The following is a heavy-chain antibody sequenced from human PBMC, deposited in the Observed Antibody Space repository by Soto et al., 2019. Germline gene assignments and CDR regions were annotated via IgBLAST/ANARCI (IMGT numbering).Heavy chain of an antibody. V-gene: IGHV4-34*01. D-gene: IGHD5-18*01. J-gene: IGHJ4*02. CDR2: INHSGST. Sequence: SETLSLTCAVYGGSFSGYYWSWIRQPPGKGLEWIGEINHSGSTNYNPSLKSRATISVDTSKNQFSLKLSSVTAADTAVYYCARGRRTSLGYSSVGGYLDYWGQGTLVTVSS. CDR3: ARGRRTSLGYSSVGGYLDY. CDR1: GGSFSGYY.